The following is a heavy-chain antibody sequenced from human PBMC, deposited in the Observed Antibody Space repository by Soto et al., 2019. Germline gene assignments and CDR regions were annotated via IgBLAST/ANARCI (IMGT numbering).Heavy chain of an antibody. CDR1: GFTFSSYS. CDR2: ISSSSSTI. J-gene: IGHJ4*02. CDR3: VREIATAFDY. Sequence: GGSLRLSCAASGFTFSSYSMNWVRQAPGKGLEWVSSISSSSSTIYYADSVKGRFTISRDNAKDELYLQMNSLRAEDTAVYYCVREIATAFDYWGQGILVTVSS. V-gene: IGHV3-21*01. D-gene: IGHD2-21*02.